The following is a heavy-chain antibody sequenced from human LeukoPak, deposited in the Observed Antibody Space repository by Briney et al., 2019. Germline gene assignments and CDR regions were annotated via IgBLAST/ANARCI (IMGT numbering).Heavy chain of an antibody. J-gene: IGHJ4*02. V-gene: IGHV1-69*06. CDR3: ARGYCSSTSCYPAGY. D-gene: IGHD2-2*01. CDR2: IIPIFGTA. Sequence: ASVKVSCKASGGTFSSYAISWVRQAPGQGLEWMGGIIPIFGTANYAQKFQGRVTITADKSTGTAYMELSSLRSEDTAVYYCARGYCSSTSCYPAGYWGQGTLVTVSS. CDR1: GGTFSSYA.